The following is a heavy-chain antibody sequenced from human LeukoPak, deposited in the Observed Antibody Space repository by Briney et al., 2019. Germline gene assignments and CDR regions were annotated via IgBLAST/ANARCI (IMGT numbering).Heavy chain of an antibody. CDR3: ARANWGNWFDP. V-gene: IGHV4-34*01. D-gene: IGHD7-27*01. CDR2: INHSGST. J-gene: IGHJ5*02. CDR1: GGSFSGYY. Sequence: SETLSLTCAVYGGSFSGYYWSWIRQPPGKGLEWIGEINHSGSTNYNPSLKSRVTISVDTSKNQFSLKLSSVTADTAVYYCARANWGNWFDPWGQGTLVTVSS.